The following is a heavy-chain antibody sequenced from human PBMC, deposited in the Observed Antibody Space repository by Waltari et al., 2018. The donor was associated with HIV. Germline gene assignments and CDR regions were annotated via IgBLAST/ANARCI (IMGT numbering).Heavy chain of an antibody. CDR3: ARRVRSGPVYYYYGMDV. CDR2: IYYSGST. CDR1: GGSISSSSYY. V-gene: IGHV4-39*01. Sequence: QLQLQESGPGLVKPSETLSLTCTVSGGSISSSSYYWGWICQPPGKGLEWIGSIYYSGSTYYNPSLKSRVTISVDTSKNQFSLKLSSVTAADTAVYYCARRVRSGPVYYYYGMDVWGQGTTVTVSS. D-gene: IGHD3-3*01. J-gene: IGHJ6*02.